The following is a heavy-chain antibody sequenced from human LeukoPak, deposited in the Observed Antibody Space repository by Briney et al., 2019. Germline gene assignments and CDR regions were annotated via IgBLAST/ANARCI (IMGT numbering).Heavy chain of an antibody. V-gene: IGHV1-24*01. D-gene: IGHD3-10*01. Sequence: ASVKVSCKVSGYTLTELSMHWVRQAPGKGLEWMGGFDPEDGETIYAQKFQGRVTMTEDTSTDTAYMELSSLRSEDTAVYYCATDRAVRGVIISYYGMDVWGQGTTVTVSS. CDR2: FDPEDGET. J-gene: IGHJ6*02. CDR1: GYTLTELS. CDR3: ATDRAVRGVIISYYGMDV.